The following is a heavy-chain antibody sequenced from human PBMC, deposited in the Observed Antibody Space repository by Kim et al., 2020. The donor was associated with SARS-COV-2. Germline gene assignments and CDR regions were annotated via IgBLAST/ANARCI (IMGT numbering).Heavy chain of an antibody. J-gene: IGHJ4*02. V-gene: IGHV3-23*01. Sequence: SDSGGRTQYADAVEGRFTISRDNSKNTLYLQLNSLRAEDTAVYYCSASDYWGQGTLVTVSS. CDR3: SASDY. CDR2: SDSGGRT.